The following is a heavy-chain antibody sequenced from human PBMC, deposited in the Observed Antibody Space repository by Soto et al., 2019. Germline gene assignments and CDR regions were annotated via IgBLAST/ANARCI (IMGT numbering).Heavy chain of an antibody. CDR2: MDHSGNS. J-gene: IGHJ4*02. CDR3: ARVFGNFWSGYQVDE. CDR1: TPSLNSKY. V-gene: IGHV4-59*01. D-gene: IGHD3-3*01. Sequence: DTLSLTCPLSTPSLNSKYLTWDRPPPGNLLEWIGHMDHSGNSYYNPSLKSRVTISLDTSKNQFSLKLTSVTAADTAGYHCARVFGNFWSGYQVDEWGQGTL.